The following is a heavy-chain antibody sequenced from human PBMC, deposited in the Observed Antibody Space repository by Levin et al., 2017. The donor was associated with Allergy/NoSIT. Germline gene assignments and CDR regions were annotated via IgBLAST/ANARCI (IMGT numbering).Heavy chain of an antibody. Sequence: GASVKVSCAASGFTFSSSWMHWVRQAPGKGLVWVSRINSDGSSTSYADSVKGRFTISRDNAKNTLYLQMDSLRAEDTAVYYCARDVGYCSGGSCRNWFDPWGQGTLVTVSS. CDR3: ARDVGYCSGGSCRNWFDP. J-gene: IGHJ5*02. CDR2: INSDGSST. D-gene: IGHD2-15*01. V-gene: IGHV3-74*01. CDR1: GFTFSSSW.